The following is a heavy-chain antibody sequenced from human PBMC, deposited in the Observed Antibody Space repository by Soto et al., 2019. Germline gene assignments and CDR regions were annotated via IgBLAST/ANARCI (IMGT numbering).Heavy chain of an antibody. CDR1: GYTFTDYF. CDR2: INPNSGDT. J-gene: IGHJ4*02. D-gene: IGHD3-16*01. Sequence: QVQLVQSGAEVKKPGASVKVSCKASGYTFTDYFMHWVRQAPGQGLEWMGWINPNSGDTNSAQNFQDRVTMTRDKSTSTAYMELSRLRFDDTAVYYCARDMQGWGGYWGQGTLVTVSS. V-gene: IGHV1-2*02. CDR3: ARDMQGWGGY.